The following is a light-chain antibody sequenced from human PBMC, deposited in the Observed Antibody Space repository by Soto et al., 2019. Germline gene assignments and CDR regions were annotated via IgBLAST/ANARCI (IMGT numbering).Light chain of an antibody. V-gene: IGLV3-21*04. CDR1: NIGSKS. CDR3: QVWDSRSDRYVL. Sequence: SYELTQPPSVSVAPGKTARITCGGNNIGSKSVHWYQQRPGQAPVLVISYDSDRPSGIPERFSGSNSGNTATLTISRVEAGDEADYYCQVWDSRSDRYVLFGGGTERTGL. CDR2: YDS. J-gene: IGLJ2*01.